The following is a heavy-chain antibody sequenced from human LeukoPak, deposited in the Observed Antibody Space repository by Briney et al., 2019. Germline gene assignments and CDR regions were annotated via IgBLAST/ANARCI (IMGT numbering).Heavy chain of an antibody. CDR2: IGSSSSYI. CDR3: ARDHPPDYYDSSGIDAFDI. CDR1: GFTFSSYS. V-gene: IGHV3-21*01. J-gene: IGHJ3*02. D-gene: IGHD3-22*01. Sequence: GGSLRLSCAASGFTFSSYSMNWVRQAPGKGLEWVSSIGSSSSYIYYADSVKGRFTISRDNAKNSLYLQMNSLRAEDTAVYYCARDHPPDYYDSSGIDAFDIWGQGTMVTVSS.